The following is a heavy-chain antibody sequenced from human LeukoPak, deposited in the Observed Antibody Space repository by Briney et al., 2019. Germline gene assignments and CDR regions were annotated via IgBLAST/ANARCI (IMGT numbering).Heavy chain of an antibody. D-gene: IGHD3-9*01. CDR1: GGSISSSKW. Sequence: SSKTLSLTCAVSGGSISSSKWWSWVRQPPGKGLEWIGEIYRTGSTNYNPSLKSRVTISLDKSKNQFSLRLSSVTAADTAVYLCASSPPILTGYLPLDNWGQGTLVTVSS. V-gene: IGHV4-4*02. CDR3: ASSPPILTGYLPLDN. CDR2: IYRTGST. J-gene: IGHJ4*02.